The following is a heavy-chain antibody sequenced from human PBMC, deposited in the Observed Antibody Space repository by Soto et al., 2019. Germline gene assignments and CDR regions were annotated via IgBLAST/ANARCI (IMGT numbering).Heavy chain of an antibody. V-gene: IGHV4-59*01. Sequence: SETLSLTCTVSDGSISSYYWSWIRQPPGKRLEWIGYIYYSGSTNYSPSLKSRVSLSIDTCKNQFSLKLSSVTAADTAVYYCARRPRGTSSYYFDYWGQGTLVTVSS. CDR3: ARRPRGTSSYYFDY. CDR2: IYYSGST. CDR1: DGSISSYY. J-gene: IGHJ4*02. D-gene: IGHD2-2*01.